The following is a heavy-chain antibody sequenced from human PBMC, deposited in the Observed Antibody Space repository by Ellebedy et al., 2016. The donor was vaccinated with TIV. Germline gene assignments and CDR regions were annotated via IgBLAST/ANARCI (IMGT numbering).Heavy chain of an antibody. J-gene: IGHJ4*02. CDR1: GFTFSSYD. CDR2: IWLDGSNK. CDR3: ARAASHGDYQGFDY. V-gene: IGHV3-33*01. D-gene: IGHD4-17*01. Sequence: GESLKISCAASGFTFSSYDMHWVRQALGKGLEWVAVIWLDGSNKYSADSVKGRFTISRDNSKNTLYLQMNSLRAEDTAVYYCARAASHGDYQGFDYWGQGTLVTVSS.